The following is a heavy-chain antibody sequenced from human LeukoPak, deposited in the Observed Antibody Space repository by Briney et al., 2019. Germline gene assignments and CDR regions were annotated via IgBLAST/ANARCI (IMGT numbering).Heavy chain of an antibody. D-gene: IGHD3-10*01. Sequence: PGGSLRLSCAASGFTFSDYYMSWIRQAPGKGLEWLSYISSSGSTIYYADSVKGRFTISRDNSKNTLYLQMNSLRAEDTAVYYCAKDVLLLWFGELPDYWGQGTLVTVSS. CDR1: GFTFSDYY. J-gene: IGHJ4*02. CDR3: AKDVLLLWFGELPDY. CDR2: ISSSGSTI. V-gene: IGHV3-11*04.